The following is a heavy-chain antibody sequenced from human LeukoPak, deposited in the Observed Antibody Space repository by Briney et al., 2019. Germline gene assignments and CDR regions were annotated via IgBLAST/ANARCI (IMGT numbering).Heavy chain of an antibody. CDR2: ISAYNGNT. J-gene: IGHJ4*02. Sequence: GASVKVSCKASGYTFTSYGISWVRQAPGQGLEWMGWISAYNGNTNYAQKLQGRVTMTTDTSTSTAYMELRSLRSDDTAVYYCARDIPDPYILTGYWYYFDYWGQGTLVTVSS. CDR3: ARDIPDPYILTGYWYYFDY. D-gene: IGHD3-9*01. CDR1: GYTFTSYG. V-gene: IGHV1-18*01.